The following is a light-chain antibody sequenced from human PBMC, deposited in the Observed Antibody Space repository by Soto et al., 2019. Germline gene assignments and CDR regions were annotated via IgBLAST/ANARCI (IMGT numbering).Light chain of an antibody. J-gene: IGKJ4*01. CDR3: QQYYNSRPLT. CDR2: WAS. Sequence: DIVMTQSPDSLAVSLGERATINCKSSQSVFYSSNNKNYLAWYQQKPGQPPKLLIYWASTRESGVPDRFSGSVSGTDFTLTISSLQAEDVAVYYCQQYYNSRPLTFGGGTKVEVK. CDR1: QSVFYSSNNKNY. V-gene: IGKV4-1*01.